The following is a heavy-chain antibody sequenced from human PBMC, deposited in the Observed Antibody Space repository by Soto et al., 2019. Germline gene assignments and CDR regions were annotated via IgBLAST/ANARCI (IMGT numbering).Heavy chain of an antibody. V-gene: IGHV4-30-4*01. J-gene: IGHJ2*01. CDR3: ARVYGSGSSSSSWYFDL. CDR1: GGSISSGDYY. Sequence: QVQLQESGPGLVKPSQTLSLTCTVSGGSISSGDYYWSWIRQPPGKGLEWIGYIYYSGSTYYNPSLKSRVTISVDTSKNQFSLKLSSVTAADTAVYYCARVYGSGSSSSSWYFDLWGRGTLVTVSS. D-gene: IGHD3-10*01. CDR2: IYYSGST.